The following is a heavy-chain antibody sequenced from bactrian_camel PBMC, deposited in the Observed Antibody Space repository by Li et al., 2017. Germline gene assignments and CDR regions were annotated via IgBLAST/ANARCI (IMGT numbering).Heavy chain of an antibody. CDR1: GFTFNPYY. CDR2: ISSDGST. V-gene: IGHV3S60*01. Sequence: HVQLVESGGGLVQPGGSLRVSCEYSGFTFNPYYIAWVRQAPGKERELVSIISSDGSTYYADSVKGRFTISKDNAKNTVYLQLNSLKTEDTTMYYCAAQPGGWAFGYWGQGTQVTVS. J-gene: IGHJ6*01. D-gene: IGHD3*01. CDR3: AAQPGGWAFGY.